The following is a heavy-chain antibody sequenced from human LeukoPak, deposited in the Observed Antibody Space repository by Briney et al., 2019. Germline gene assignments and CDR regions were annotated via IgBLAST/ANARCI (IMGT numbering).Heavy chain of an antibody. V-gene: IGHV3-30-3*01. D-gene: IGHD5-18*01. CDR2: ISYDGSNK. Sequence: GGSLRLSCAASGFTFSSYAIHWVRQAPGKGLEWVAVISYDGSNKYYADSVKGRFTISRDNSKNTLYLQMNSLRAEDTAVYYCARVPRVMELWWLLDYWGQGTLVTVSS. J-gene: IGHJ4*02. CDR3: ARVPRVMELWWLLDY. CDR1: GFTFSSYA.